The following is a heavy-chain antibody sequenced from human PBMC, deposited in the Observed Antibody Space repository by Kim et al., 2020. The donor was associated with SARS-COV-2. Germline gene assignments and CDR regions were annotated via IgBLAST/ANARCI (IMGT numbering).Heavy chain of an antibody. CDR1: GGSISSYY. V-gene: IGHV4-59*13. J-gene: IGHJ3*02. D-gene: IGHD2-2*01. Sequence: SETLSLTCTVSGGSISSYYWSWIRQHPGKGLEWIGYIYYSGSTNYNPSLKSRVTISVDTTKNQFSLKLSSVAAADTAVYYCASVVPAAIGAFDIWGQGTMVTVSS. CDR2: IYYSGST. CDR3: ASVVPAAIGAFDI.